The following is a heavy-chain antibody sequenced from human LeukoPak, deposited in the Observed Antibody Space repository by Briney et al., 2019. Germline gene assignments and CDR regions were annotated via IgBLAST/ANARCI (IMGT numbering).Heavy chain of an antibody. V-gene: IGHV3-7*01. J-gene: IGHJ4*02. CDR1: GFTFSDYG. CDR3: AKEDYDLSYFDY. Sequence: GGSLRLSCAAAGFTFSDYGMNWVRQPPGKGLEWVANIKQDGTEKYYVDSVKGRFTISRDNAKNSLYLQMNSLTAEDTAVYYCAKEDYDLSYFDYWGQGTLVTVSS. D-gene: IGHD3-3*01. CDR2: IKQDGTEK.